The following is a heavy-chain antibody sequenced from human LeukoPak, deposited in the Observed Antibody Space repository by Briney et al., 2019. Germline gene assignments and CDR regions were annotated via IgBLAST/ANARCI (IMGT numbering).Heavy chain of an antibody. V-gene: IGHV1-69*05. J-gene: IGHJ4*02. D-gene: IGHD2-2*01. Sequence: SVKVSCKASGGTFSSYAISWVRQAPGQGLEWMGGIIPIFGTANYAQKFQGRVTMTTDTSTSTAYMELRSLRFDDTAVYYCAREYCSSSSCYSADYWGQGTLVTVSS. CDR1: GGTFSSYA. CDR2: IIPIFGTA. CDR3: AREYCSSSSCYSADY.